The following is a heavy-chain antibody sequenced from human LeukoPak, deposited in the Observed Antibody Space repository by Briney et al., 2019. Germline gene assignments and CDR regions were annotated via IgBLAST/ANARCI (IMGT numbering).Heavy chain of an antibody. CDR1: GYTFTSYD. CDR3: ARGFRIVVVPAAIGYWFDP. CDR2: MNPNCGNT. D-gene: IGHD2-2*02. V-gene: IGHV1-8*03. Sequence: GASVKVSCKASGYTFTSYDINWVRQANGQGLEWMGWMNPNCGNTGYAQKFQGRVTITRNTSISAAYMELSSLRSEDTAVYYCARGFRIVVVPAAIGYWFDPWGQGTLVTVSS. J-gene: IGHJ5*02.